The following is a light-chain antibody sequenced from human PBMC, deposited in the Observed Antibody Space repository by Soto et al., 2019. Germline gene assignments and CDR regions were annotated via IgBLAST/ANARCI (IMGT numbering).Light chain of an antibody. CDR2: GAS. CDR3: QQYHGFSRT. J-gene: IGKJ1*01. V-gene: IGKV3-20*01. CDR1: HSVDSTQ. Sequence: EIVLTQSPGTLSLSPGGRATLSCRTSHSVDSTQLAWYQQKPGQAPRLLIYGASNRATGIPDRFSGSGSGTEFTLTISSMQPDDLATYYCQQYHGFSRTFGQGTTVDIK.